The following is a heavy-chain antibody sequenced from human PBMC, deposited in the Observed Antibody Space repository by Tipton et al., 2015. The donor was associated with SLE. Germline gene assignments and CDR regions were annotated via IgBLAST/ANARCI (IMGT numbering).Heavy chain of an antibody. CDR1: GFTFDNYA. J-gene: IGHJ4*02. CDR3: TRMTCSGGTCPDDY. CDR2: IRSKDYGGTP. D-gene: IGHD2-15*01. V-gene: IGHV3-49*04. Sequence: RSLRLSCAASGFTFDNYAMHWVRQAPGKGLEWVGFIRSKDYGGTPEYAASVKGRFTISRDDSKSIAYLQMNGLKTEDTAMYYCTRMTCSGGTCPDDYWGQGTLVTVSS.